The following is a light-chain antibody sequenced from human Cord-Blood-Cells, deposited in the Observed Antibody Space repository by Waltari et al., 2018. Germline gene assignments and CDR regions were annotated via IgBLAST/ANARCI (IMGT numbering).Light chain of an antibody. CDR1: QSVLYRANNKNS. Sequence: IVMTQSPDFLAGSLGERATINCKSSQSVLYRANNKNSLACYQQKPGQPPKLLIYWAYTRESGVPDRFSGSESGTEVALTISSLQAEDVAVYYWQQYYSTPHFGGGTKVEIK. CDR2: WAY. J-gene: IGKJ4*01. V-gene: IGKV4-1*01. CDR3: QQYYSTPH.